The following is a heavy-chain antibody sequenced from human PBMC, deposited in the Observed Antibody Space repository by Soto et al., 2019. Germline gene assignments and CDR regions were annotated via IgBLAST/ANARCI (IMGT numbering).Heavy chain of an antibody. CDR2: IYYRGST. Sequence: PSETLSLTCIVSGGSIKGYYWSWIRQPPGKGLEWIGYIYYRGSTNYNPSLKSRVTMSVDTSKNQFSLKLTSVAAADTAVYYCARGPHDSSGYMDYWGQGTLVTVSS. V-gene: IGHV4-59*08. J-gene: IGHJ4*02. CDR3: ARGPHDSSGYMDY. D-gene: IGHD3-22*01. CDR1: GGSIKGYY.